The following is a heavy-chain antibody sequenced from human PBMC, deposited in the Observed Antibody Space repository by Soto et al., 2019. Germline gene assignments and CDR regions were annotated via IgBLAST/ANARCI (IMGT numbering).Heavy chain of an antibody. J-gene: IGHJ4*02. V-gene: IGHV3-74*01. CDR3: ARDLRISNC. CDR2: INGDVSIT. CDR1: GFTFSAYW. Sequence: QLLESGGGLVQPGGSLRLSCAASGFTFSAYWMHWVRQAPGEGLVWVSRINGDVSITNYADSVKGRFTISRDNAKNTLYLKMNSLTAEDTAVYYCARDLRISNCWGQGILVTVSS.